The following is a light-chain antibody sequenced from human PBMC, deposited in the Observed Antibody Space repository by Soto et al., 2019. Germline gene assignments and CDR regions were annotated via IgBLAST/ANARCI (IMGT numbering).Light chain of an antibody. CDR3: SSDAGNYTYV. CDR1: SSDVGAYDH. V-gene: IGLV2-8*01. CDR2: EVT. Sequence: QSALTQPPSASGSPGQSVTIPCTGTSSDVGAYDHVSWYQQHPGKAPKLIIYEVTKRPAGVPDRFSGSKSGNTASLTVSGLQAEDEAHYYCSSDAGNYTYVLGNGTKVTVL. J-gene: IGLJ1*01.